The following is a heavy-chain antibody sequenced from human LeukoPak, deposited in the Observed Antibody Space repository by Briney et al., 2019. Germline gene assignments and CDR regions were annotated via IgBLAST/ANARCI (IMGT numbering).Heavy chain of an antibody. Sequence: GGSLRLSCAASGFTFSDYYMSWVRQAPGKGLEWVSAISGSGGSTYYADSVKGRFTISRDNSKNTLYLQMNSLRAEDTAVYYCAKWYGSYYFDYWGQGTLVTVSS. V-gene: IGHV3-23*01. D-gene: IGHD6-13*01. CDR1: GFTFSDYY. CDR3: AKWYGSYYFDY. J-gene: IGHJ4*02. CDR2: ISGSGGST.